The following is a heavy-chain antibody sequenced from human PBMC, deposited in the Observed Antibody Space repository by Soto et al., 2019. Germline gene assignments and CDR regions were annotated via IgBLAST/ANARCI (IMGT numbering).Heavy chain of an antibody. CDR3: ARGRASGSYYLLDY. CDR1: GNTFTSYD. D-gene: IGHD3-10*01. J-gene: IGHJ4*02. CDR2: INPNSGNI. V-gene: IGHV1-8*01. Sequence: ASVKVSGKASGNTFTSYDINWVRQATGHGLEWMGWINPNSGNIGYAQKFQGRPTMTRDTAIRTAYMEVSRLRPDDTAVCYCARGRASGSYYLLDYCGQRTLVTVSS.